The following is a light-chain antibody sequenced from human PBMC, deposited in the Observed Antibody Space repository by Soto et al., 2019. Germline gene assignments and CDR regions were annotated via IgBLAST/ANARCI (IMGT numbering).Light chain of an antibody. V-gene: IGLV2-23*01. J-gene: IGLJ3*02. CDR3: CSYAGSWV. Sequence: QSALTQPASVSGSPGQSITISCTGTSSDVGSYNLVSWYQQHPGKAPKLMIYEGSKRPSGVSNRFSGSKSGNTASLTISGLQAEEEADYYCCSYAGSWVFGGGTKVTVL. CDR2: EGS. CDR1: SSDVGSYNL.